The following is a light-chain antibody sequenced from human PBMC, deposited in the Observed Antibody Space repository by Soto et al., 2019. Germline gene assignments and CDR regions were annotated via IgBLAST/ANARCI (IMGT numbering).Light chain of an antibody. CDR2: GAS. V-gene: IGKV3-15*01. J-gene: IGKJ3*01. CDR3: RQYNEWPPIT. CDR1: QSVSSD. Sequence: EVVMTQSPATLSLSPGERATLSCRAIQSVSSDLAWYQQKPGQAPRLLIYGASTRATDIPARFSGGGSGTEFTLSISNLQSEDLGIYYCRQYNEWPPITVGTGTKVDIK.